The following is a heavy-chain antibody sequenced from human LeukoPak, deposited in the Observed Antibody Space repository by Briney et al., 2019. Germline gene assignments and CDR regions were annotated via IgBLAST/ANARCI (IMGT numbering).Heavy chain of an antibody. D-gene: IGHD3-22*01. Sequence: GASVKVSCKASGYTFTSYYMHWVRQAPGQGLAWMGIINPSGGSTSYAQKFQGRVTMTRDTSTSTVYMELSSLRSEDTAVYYCARIGTRIASSTDWFDPWGQGTLVTVSS. CDR2: INPSGGST. J-gene: IGHJ5*02. CDR3: ARIGTRIASSTDWFDP. CDR1: GYTFTSYY. V-gene: IGHV1-46*01.